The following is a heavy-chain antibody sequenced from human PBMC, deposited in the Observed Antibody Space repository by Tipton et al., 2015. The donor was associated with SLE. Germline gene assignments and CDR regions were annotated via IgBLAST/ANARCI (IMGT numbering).Heavy chain of an antibody. CDR3: TRLVWGERRDF. D-gene: IGHD1-1*01. J-gene: IGHJ4*02. CDR2: IRSKVHSYAA. Sequence: SLRLSCAASGFGFSGSAMHWVRQASGKGLEWIGRIRSKVHSYAAAYATSMQGRFILSRDDSKNTVYLQMNSLKTEDTGVYYCTRLVWGERRDFWGQGTLVTVSS. CDR1: GFGFSGSA. V-gene: IGHV3-73*01.